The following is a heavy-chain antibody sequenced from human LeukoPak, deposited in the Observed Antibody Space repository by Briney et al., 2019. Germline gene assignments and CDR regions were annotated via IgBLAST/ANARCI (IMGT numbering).Heavy chain of an antibody. CDR2: IHPNSGGT. V-gene: IGHV1-2*02. D-gene: IGHD2-21*02. J-gene: IGHJ6*03. CDR3: VRDRCNGGDCSSWNYMDV. Sequence: ASVKVSCKASGYTFTAYYMHWVRQAPGQGLEWMGWIHPNSGGTKFAQKFQGRVTLSRDASLKTVYMELSSLRSDDTAIYYCVRDRCNGGDCSSWNYMDVWGKGTMVTVSS. CDR1: GYTFTAYY.